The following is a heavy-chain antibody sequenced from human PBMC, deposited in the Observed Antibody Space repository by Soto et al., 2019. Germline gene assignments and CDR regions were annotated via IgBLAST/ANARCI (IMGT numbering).Heavy chain of an antibody. Sequence: QVQLVESGGGVVQPGRSLRLSCAASGFTFSSYAMHWVRQAPGKGLERVAVISYDGSNKYYADSVKGRFTISRDNSKNTLYLQMNSLRAEDTAVYYCARGGVWYDSSGLPFDYWGQGTLVTVSS. CDR1: GFTFSSYA. J-gene: IGHJ4*02. CDR3: ARGGVWYDSSGLPFDY. CDR2: ISYDGSNK. D-gene: IGHD3-22*01. V-gene: IGHV3-30-3*01.